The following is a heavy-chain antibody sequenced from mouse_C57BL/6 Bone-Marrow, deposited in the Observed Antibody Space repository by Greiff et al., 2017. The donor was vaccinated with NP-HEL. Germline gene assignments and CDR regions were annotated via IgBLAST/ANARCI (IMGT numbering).Heavy chain of an antibody. V-gene: IGHV1-55*01. CDR2: IYPGSGST. Sequence: QVQLQQPGAELVKPGASVKMSCKASGYTFTSYWITWVKQRPGQGLEWIGDIYPGSGSTNYNEKFKSKATLTVVTSSSTAYMQLSSLTSEDSAVYNCARPYGNYDWFAYWGQGTLVTVSA. D-gene: IGHD2-1*01. CDR1: GYTFTSYW. J-gene: IGHJ3*01. CDR3: ARPYGNYDWFAY.